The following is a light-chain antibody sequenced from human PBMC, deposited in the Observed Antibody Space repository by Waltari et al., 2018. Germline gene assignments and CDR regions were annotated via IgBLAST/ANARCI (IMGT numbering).Light chain of an antibody. CDR3: SSYAGSNNLV. J-gene: IGLJ3*02. V-gene: IGLV2-8*01. CDR1: SSDVGGYNY. Sequence: QSALTQPPSASGSPGQSVPISCTGTSSDVGGYNYVSWYQQHPGKAPKLMIYAVSKRPSGVPYRFSGSKSGNTASLTVSGLQAEDEADYYCSSYAGSNNLVFGGGTKLTVL. CDR2: AVS.